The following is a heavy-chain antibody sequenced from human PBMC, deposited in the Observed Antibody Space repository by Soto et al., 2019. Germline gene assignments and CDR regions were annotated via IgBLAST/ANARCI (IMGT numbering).Heavy chain of an antibody. CDR3: ARDLSTNGYYYYYGMDV. CDR2: TYYRSKWYN. D-gene: IGHD2-2*01. CDR1: GDSVSSNSAA. J-gene: IGHJ6*02. Sequence: PSXTLSLTCAISGDSVSSNSAAWNWIRQSPSRGLEWLGRTYYRSKWYNDYAVSVKSRITINPDTSKNQFSLQLNSVTPEDTAVYYCARDLSTNGYYYYYGMDVWGQGTTVTISS. V-gene: IGHV6-1*01.